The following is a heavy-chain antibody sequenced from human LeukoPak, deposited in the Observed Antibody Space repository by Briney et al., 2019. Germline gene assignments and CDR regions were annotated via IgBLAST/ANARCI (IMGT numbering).Heavy chain of an antibody. V-gene: IGHV2-5*01. Sequence: PGPTLSHPTPPLTLTCAFSGYSLSTSRQAAGWILQPPGKALDWLTLIYSHDDKRQIPTLMSTLTITKDNSKNQVVLTITDMDPVDTATYFCAHRRSGWQFDYWGQGTLVTVSS. CDR1: GYSLSTSRQA. D-gene: IGHD6-19*01. CDR2: IYSHDDK. J-gene: IGHJ4*02. CDR3: AHRRSGWQFDY.